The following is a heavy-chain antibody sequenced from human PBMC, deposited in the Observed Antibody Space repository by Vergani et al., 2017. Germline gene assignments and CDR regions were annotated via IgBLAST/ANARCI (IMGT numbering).Heavy chain of an antibody. CDR3: ARVTTMIVVVTPRAEAFDI. V-gene: IGHV4-30-2*01. CDR2: IYHSGST. CDR1: GGSISSGGYS. J-gene: IGHJ3*02. Sequence: QLQLQESGSGLVKPSQTLSLTCAVSGGSISSGGYSWSWIRQPPGKGLEWIGYIYHSGSTNYNPSLKSRVTISVDKSKNQFSLKLSSVTAADTAVYYCARVTTMIVVVTPRAEAFDIWGQGTMVTVSS. D-gene: IGHD3-22*01.